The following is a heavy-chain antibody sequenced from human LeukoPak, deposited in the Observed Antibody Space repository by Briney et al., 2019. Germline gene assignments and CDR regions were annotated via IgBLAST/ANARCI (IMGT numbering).Heavy chain of an antibody. J-gene: IGHJ4*02. CDR1: GFTVSSNY. V-gene: IGHV3-53*01. CDR3: AISSGWYLGNFDY. CDR2: IYSGGST. D-gene: IGHD6-19*01. Sequence: GGSLRLSCAASGFTVSSNYMSWVRQAPGKGLEWVSVIYSGGSTYYADSVKGRFTISRDNSKNTLYLQMNNLRAVDTAVYYCAISSGWYLGNFDYWGQGTLVTVSP.